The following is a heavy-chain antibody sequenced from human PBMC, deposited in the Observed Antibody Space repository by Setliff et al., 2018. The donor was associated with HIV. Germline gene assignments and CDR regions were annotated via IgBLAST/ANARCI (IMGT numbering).Heavy chain of an antibody. Sequence: GGSLRLSCVASGFSFSNYGMHWVRQAPGKGLEWMTFIRYDGSNKYYADSVKGRFTIPRDNSKNTLYLQMNSLTTEDTAVYYCAKDWRWELPIYGMNVWGQGTTVTVSS. J-gene: IGHJ6*02. CDR2: IRYDGSNK. CDR3: AKDWRWELPIYGMNV. V-gene: IGHV3-30*02. CDR1: GFSFSNYG. D-gene: IGHD1-26*01.